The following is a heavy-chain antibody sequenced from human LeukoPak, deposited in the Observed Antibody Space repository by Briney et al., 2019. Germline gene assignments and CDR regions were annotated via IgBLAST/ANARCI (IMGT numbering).Heavy chain of an antibody. J-gene: IGHJ4*02. CDR1: GFTFSSYG. D-gene: IGHD5-12*01. V-gene: IGHV3-30*02. CDR3: AKDSIVATLYYFDY. Sequence: PGGSLRLSCAASGFTFSSYGMHWVRQAPGKGLEWVAVMWYDGSNEYYADSVKGRFTISRDNSKNTLYLQMNSLRAEDTAVYYCAKDSIVATLYYFDYWGQGTLVTVSS. CDR2: MWYDGSNE.